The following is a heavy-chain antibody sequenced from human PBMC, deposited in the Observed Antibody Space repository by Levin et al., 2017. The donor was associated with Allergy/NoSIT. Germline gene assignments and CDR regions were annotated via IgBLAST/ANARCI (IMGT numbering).Heavy chain of an antibody. CDR3: ARVAQKDSYPLFDY. CDR1: GCSISSYY. V-gene: IGHV4-4*07. J-gene: IGHJ4*02. D-gene: IGHD2-15*01. CDR2: IYTSGST. Sequence: SETLSLSCTVSGCSISSYYLSWIRQPAGKGLEWIGRIYTSGSTNYNPSVKTRVTMSVDTSKCQCALKLSSVTAADRAVYYGARVAQKDSYPLFDYWGKGTLVTVAS.